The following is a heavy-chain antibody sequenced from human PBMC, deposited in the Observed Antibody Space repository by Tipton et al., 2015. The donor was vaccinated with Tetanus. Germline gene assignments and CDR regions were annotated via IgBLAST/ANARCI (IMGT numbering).Heavy chain of an antibody. D-gene: IGHD2-2*01. J-gene: IGHJ4*02. V-gene: IGHV4-39*01. CDR3: ARTSTPAADYCFDY. Sequence: TLSLTCTVSRGSISSSNYYWGWIRQPPGKGLEWIGSIYYSGSTYYNPSLKSRVTISVDTSKNQFSLKLSSVTAADTAVYYCARTSTPAADYCFDYWGQGTLVTVSS. CDR2: IYYSGST. CDR1: RGSISSSNYY.